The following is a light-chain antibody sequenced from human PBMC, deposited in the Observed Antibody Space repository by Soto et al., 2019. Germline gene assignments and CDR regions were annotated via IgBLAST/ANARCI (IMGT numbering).Light chain of an antibody. Sequence: QAVVTQEPSLTVSPGGTVTLTCASSTVAVTSGYYPNWFQQKPGQSPRALIYSISNKHSWTPARCSGSLLGGKAALTLSGVQPEDEAEYYCLLYYGDAWVFGGGTKLTVL. CDR2: SIS. V-gene: IGLV7-43*01. CDR3: LLYYGDAWV. J-gene: IGLJ3*02. CDR1: TVAVTSGYY.